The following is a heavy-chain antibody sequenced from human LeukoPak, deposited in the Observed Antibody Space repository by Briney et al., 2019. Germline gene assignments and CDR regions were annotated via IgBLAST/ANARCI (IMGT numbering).Heavy chain of an antibody. CDR3: AKAMYYYDRSGYAAAYYFDY. V-gene: IGHV3-23*01. D-gene: IGHD3-22*01. Sequence: GGSLRLSCAASGFTFSTYAMSWVRQAPGKGLEWISGIGGSDGSRYYADSVKGRFIISRDNSKNTLYLQMNSLSADDTAVYYCAKAMYYYDRSGYAAAYYFDYWGRGTLVTVSS. J-gene: IGHJ4*02. CDR2: IGGSDGSR. CDR1: GFTFSTYA.